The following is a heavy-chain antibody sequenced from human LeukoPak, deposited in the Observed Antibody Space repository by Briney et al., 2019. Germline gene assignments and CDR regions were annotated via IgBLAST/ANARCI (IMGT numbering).Heavy chain of an antibody. V-gene: IGHV1-46*01. J-gene: IGHJ4*02. CDR2: INPSGGST. CDR3: AREVTIFGVETHNDLDY. Sequence: ASVKVSGTASGYTFTSYYMHGVRQAPGQGLEWMGIINPSGGSTSYAQKFQGRVTMTRDTSTSTVYMELSSLRSEDTAVYYCAREVTIFGVETHNDLDYWGQGTLVTVSS. D-gene: IGHD3-3*01. CDR1: GYTFTSYY.